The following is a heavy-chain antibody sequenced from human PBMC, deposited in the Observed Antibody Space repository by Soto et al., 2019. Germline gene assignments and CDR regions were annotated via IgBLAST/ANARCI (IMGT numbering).Heavy chain of an antibody. J-gene: IGHJ3*02. CDR1: GGTFSSYA. Sequence: QVQLVQSGAEVKKPGSSVKVSCKASGGTFSSYAISWVRQAPGQGLEWMGGIIPIFGTANYAQKFQGRVTITADESTSTAYMELSSLRSEDTAVYYCAKDRKGDFWSGARAFDIWGQGTMVTVSS. D-gene: IGHD3-3*01. CDR3: AKDRKGDFWSGARAFDI. CDR2: IIPIFGTA. V-gene: IGHV1-69*01.